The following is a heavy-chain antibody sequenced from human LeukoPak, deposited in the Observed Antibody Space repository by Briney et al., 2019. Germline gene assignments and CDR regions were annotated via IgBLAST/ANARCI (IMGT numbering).Heavy chain of an antibody. Sequence: ASVKVSCKASGYTFTSYYMHWVRQAPGQGLEWMGIINPSGGSTSYAQKFQGRVTMTRDMSTSTVYMELSSLRSEDTAAYYCARWGIAAAGFDYWGQGTLVTVSS. J-gene: IGHJ4*02. CDR3: ARWGIAAAGFDY. D-gene: IGHD6-13*01. CDR1: GYTFTSYY. V-gene: IGHV1-46*01. CDR2: INPSGGST.